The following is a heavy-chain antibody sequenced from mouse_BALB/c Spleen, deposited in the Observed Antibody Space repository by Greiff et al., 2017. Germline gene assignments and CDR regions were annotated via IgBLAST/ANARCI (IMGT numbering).Heavy chain of an antibody. Sequence: VQLKESGPGLVKPSQSLSLTCTVTGYSITSDYAWNWIRQFPGNKLEWMGYISYSGSTSYNPSLKSRISITRDTSKNQFFLQLNSVTTEDTATYYCAREGYGSSYVEYFDVWGAGTTVTVSS. D-gene: IGHD1-1*01. V-gene: IGHV3-2*02. CDR2: ISYSGST. J-gene: IGHJ1*01. CDR1: GYSITSDYA. CDR3: AREGYGSSYVEYFDV.